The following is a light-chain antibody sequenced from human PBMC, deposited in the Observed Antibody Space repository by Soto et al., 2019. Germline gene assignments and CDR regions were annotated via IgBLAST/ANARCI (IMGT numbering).Light chain of an antibody. J-gene: IGKJ2*01. CDR1: QSFTRNY. V-gene: IGKV3-20*01. Sequence: EIVLTQSPGTLSLPPGERATLSCRASQSFTRNYLAWYQQKPGQAPRPLIYGASSRATGIPDRFSGSGSGTDFTLTISRLEPEDFAVYYCQQYGSLPHTFGQGTKLEIK. CDR2: GAS. CDR3: QQYGSLPHT.